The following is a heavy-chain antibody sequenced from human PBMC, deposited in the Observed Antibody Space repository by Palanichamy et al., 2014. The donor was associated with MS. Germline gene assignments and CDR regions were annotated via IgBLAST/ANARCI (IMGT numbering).Heavy chain of an antibody. Sequence: QVHLVQSGDEVKKPGASVKVSCQTSGYTFSTFGVSWVRQAPGQGLEWMGWISGYNGNTNYAQKFQDRLTLTTDTSTNTAYMDLRSLRSDDTAIYFCARAYTNPSLPDYWGRGTLVTVSS. CDR3: ARAYTNPSLPDY. CDR2: ISGYNGNT. J-gene: IGHJ4*02. D-gene: IGHD3-16*01. CDR1: GYTFSTFG. V-gene: IGHV1-18*04.